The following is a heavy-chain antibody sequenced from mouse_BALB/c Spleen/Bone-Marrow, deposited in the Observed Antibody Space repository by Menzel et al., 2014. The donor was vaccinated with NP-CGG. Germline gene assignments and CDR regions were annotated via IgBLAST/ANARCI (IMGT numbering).Heavy chain of an antibody. D-gene: IGHD2-4*01. CDR2: INPYNGDT. CDR1: GYSFTGYF. J-gene: IGHJ2*01. CDR3: GRGDDYDGDFDR. Sequence: LVEPGASVKISCKASGYSFTGYFMNWVKQSHGKSLEWIGRINPYNGDTFYNQKFKGKATLTVDKSSSTAHMELLSLTSEDSAVYYCGRGDDYDGDFDRWGQGTTLTVSS. V-gene: IGHV1-37*01.